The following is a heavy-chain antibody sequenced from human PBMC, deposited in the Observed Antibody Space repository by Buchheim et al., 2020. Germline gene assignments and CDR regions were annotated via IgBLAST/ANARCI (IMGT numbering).Heavy chain of an antibody. CDR3: ARDRASIGRDSSGWYSGSAYYYYGMDV. D-gene: IGHD6-19*01. CDR2: ISYDGSNK. J-gene: IGHJ6*02. CDR1: GFTFSSYA. Sequence: QVQLVESGGGVVQPGRSLRLSCAASGFTFSSYAMHWVRQAPGKGLEWVAVISYDGSNKYYADSVKGRFTISRDNSKNTLYLQMNSLRAEDTAVYYCARDRASIGRDSSGWYSGSAYYYYGMDVWGQGTT. V-gene: IGHV3-30-3*01.